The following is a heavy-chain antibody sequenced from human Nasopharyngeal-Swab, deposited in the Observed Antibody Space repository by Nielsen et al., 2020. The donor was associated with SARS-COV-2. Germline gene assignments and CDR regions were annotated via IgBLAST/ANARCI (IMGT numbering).Heavy chain of an antibody. CDR2: IYYSGST. J-gene: IGHJ3*02. Sequence: WIRQPPRKGLEWIGSIYYSGSTYYNPSLKSRVTISVDTSKNQFSLKLSSVTAADTAVYYCARRPPGIGPRAFDIWGQGTMVTVSS. V-gene: IGHV4-39*01. D-gene: IGHD3-10*01. CDR3: ARRPPGIGPRAFDI.